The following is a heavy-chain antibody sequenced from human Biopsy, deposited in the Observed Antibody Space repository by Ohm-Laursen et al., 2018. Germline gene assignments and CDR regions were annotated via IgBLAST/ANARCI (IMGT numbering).Heavy chain of an antibody. CDR1: GFSFDNYV. CDR2: ISWNSDSI. J-gene: IGHJ6*02. CDR3: AKDRYPSSWHYYYGMDV. D-gene: IGHD6-13*01. Sequence: SLRLSCTAFGFSFDNYVMHWVRQAPGKGLEWVSGISWNSDSIGYADSVKGRFTISRDNAKNSLYLQMNSLRSEDTALYYCAKDRYPSSWHYYYGMDVWGQGTTVTVSS. V-gene: IGHV3-9*01.